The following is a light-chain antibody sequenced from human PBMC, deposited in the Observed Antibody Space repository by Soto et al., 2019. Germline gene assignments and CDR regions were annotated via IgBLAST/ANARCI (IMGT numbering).Light chain of an antibody. Sequence: QSVLTQPASVSGSPGQSITISCTGTSSDVGGYNYVSWYQQHPGKAPKLMIYEVSNRPSGVSNRSSGSKSGNTASLTISGLQAEDKADYYCSSYTSSTFYVFGTGTKVTVL. V-gene: IGLV2-14*01. J-gene: IGLJ1*01. CDR3: SSYTSSTFYV. CDR1: SSDVGGYNY. CDR2: EVS.